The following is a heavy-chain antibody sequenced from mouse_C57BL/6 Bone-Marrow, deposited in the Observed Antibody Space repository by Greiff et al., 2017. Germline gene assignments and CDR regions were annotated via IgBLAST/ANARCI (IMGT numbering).Heavy chain of an antibody. CDR3: ARDGGYYAMDY. CDR1: GFTFSDYC. V-gene: IGHV5-16*01. Sequence: EVQLVESEGGLVQPGSSMKLSCTASGFTFSDYCMAWVRQVPEKGLEWVANINYDGSSTYYLDSLKSRFIISRDNAKNILYLQMSSLKSEDTATYYCARDGGYYAMDYWGQGTSVTVSS. J-gene: IGHJ4*01. CDR2: INYDGSST.